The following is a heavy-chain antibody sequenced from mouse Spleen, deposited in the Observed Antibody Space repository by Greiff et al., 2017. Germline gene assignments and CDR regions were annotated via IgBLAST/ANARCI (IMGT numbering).Heavy chain of an antibody. CDR1: GFSLTSYG. V-gene: IGHV2-6*01. Sequence: VKLMESGPGLVAPSQSLSITCTVSGFSLTSYGVDWVRQSPGKGLEWLGVIWGGGSTNYNSALKSRLSISKDNSKSQVFLKMNSLQTDDTAMYYCASEDSSGYWFAYWGQGTLVTVSA. CDR3: ASEDSSGYWFAY. J-gene: IGHJ3*01. CDR2: IWGGGST. D-gene: IGHD3-2*01.